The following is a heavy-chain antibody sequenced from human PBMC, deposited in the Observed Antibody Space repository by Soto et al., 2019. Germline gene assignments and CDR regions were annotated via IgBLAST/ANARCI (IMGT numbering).Heavy chain of an antibody. J-gene: IGHJ4*02. CDR3: ARGGHCGGHCYDY. CDR2: ISPGGDKT. V-gene: IGHV1-46*01. CDR1: ADTFTNYY. Sequence: ASVKVSCKASADTFTNYYMHWVRQAPGQGLEWMGIISPGGDKTNYAQKFQGRVTMTRDTSTSTVYMDLSSLRSEDTAVYYCARGGHCGGHCYDYWGQGTLVTVSS. D-gene: IGHD2-21*01.